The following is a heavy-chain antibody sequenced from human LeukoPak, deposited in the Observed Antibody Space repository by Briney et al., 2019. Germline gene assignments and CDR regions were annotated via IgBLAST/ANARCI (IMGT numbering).Heavy chain of an antibody. D-gene: IGHD3-10*02. CDR3: ATDVRGLVPYYFDF. CDR1: GGSISSYY. V-gene: IGHV4-59*01. CDR2: TYYSGST. J-gene: IGHJ4*02. Sequence: PSETLSLTCAVSGGSISSYYWNWIRQPPGKGLEWIGYTYYSGSTNYNPSLKSRVTISIDTSKNQLSLQLRSVTAADTAVYYCATDVRGLVPYYFDFWGQGTLVTVSS.